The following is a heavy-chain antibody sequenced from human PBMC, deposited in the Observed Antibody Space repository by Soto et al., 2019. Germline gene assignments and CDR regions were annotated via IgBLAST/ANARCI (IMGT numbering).Heavy chain of an antibody. Sequence: EVQLVESGGGLVQPGGSLRLSCAASGFTFNNYWIHWVRQAPGKGLMWVSRINGDGTTTNYADSVKGRFAISRDNAKNTVYLQMNSLRAEDTALYYCARGVRGHYGKDGGGQGTTVTVSS. V-gene: IGHV3-74*01. CDR1: GFTFNNYW. CDR2: INGDGTTT. J-gene: IGHJ6*02. CDR3: ARGVRGHYGKDG. D-gene: IGHD3-10*01.